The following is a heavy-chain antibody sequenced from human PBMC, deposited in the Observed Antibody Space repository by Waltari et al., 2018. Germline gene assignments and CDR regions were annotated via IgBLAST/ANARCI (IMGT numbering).Heavy chain of an antibody. Sequence: QVQLQESGPGLVKPSQTLSLTCTVSGGSISSGSYYWSWIRQPAGKGLEWIGRIYTSGSTNYNPSLKSRVTISVDTSKNQFSLKLSSVTAADTAVYYCARDMAVVIAISQYNWFDPWGQGTLVTVSS. CDR3: ARDMAVVIAISQYNWFDP. V-gene: IGHV4-61*02. D-gene: IGHD2-21*01. CDR1: GGSISSGSYY. J-gene: IGHJ5*02. CDR2: IYTSGST.